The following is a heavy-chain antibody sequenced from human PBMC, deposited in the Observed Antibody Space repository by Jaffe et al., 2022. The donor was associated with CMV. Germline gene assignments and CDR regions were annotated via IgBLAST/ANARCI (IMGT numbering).Heavy chain of an antibody. V-gene: IGHV4-39*01. CDR1: GGSISSSSYY. D-gene: IGHD4-17*01. CDR2: IYYSGST. J-gene: IGHJ4*02. CDR3: ARHPLRSPLYYFDY. Sequence: QLQLQESGPGLVKPSETLSLTCTVSGGSISSSSYYWGWIRQPPGKGLEWIGSIYYSGSTYYNPSLKSRVTISVDTSKNQFSLKLSSVTAADTAVYYCARHPLRSPLYYFDYWGQGTLVTVSS.